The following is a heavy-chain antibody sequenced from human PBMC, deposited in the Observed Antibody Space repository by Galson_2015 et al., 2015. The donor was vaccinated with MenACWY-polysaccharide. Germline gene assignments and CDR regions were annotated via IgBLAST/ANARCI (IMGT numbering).Heavy chain of an antibody. J-gene: IGHJ5*02. CDR2: INTGSGNT. D-gene: IGHD2-2*01. CDR3: ARDYAALSVVVLPGFYFDP. V-gene: IGHV1-3*04. CDR1: GYSFTKYI. Sequence: SVKVSCKASGYSFTKYIMYWLRQAPGQRLEYMGWINTGSGNTKVSQKFQDRVTITGDTSTNTVFLELSSLKSEDTAVYYCARDYAALSVVVLPGFYFDPWGQGTLVIVPS.